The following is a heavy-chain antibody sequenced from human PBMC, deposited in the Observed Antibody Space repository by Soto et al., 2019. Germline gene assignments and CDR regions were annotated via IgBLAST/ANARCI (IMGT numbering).Heavy chain of an antibody. Sequence: SVKVSCKASGGTFSSYAISWVRQAPGQGLEWMGGIIPIFGTANYAQKFQGRVTITADESTSTAYMELSSLRSEDTAVYYCARERASQLWFGELLSYYGMDVWGQGTTVPVSS. CDR2: IIPIFGTA. J-gene: IGHJ6*02. V-gene: IGHV1-69*13. CDR3: ARERASQLWFGELLSYYGMDV. D-gene: IGHD3-10*01. CDR1: GGTFSSYA.